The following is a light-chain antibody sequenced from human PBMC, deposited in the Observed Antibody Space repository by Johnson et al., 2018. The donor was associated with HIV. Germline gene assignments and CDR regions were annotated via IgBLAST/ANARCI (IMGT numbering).Light chain of an antibody. CDR1: SSNIGNIY. Sequence: QSVLTQPPSVSAAPGQKVTISCSGSSSNIGNIYVSWYQQLPGTAPKLLIYENNKRPSGISDRFSGSKSGTSATLGITGLQTGDEADYYCGTWHTSLSAGGVVGTGTKVPVL. J-gene: IGLJ1*01. CDR3: GTWHTSLSAGGV. V-gene: IGLV1-51*02. CDR2: ENN.